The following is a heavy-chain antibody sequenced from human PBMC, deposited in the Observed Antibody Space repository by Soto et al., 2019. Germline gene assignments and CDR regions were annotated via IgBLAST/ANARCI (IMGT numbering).Heavy chain of an antibody. CDR1: GFTFSSYA. V-gene: IGHV3-30-3*01. Sequence: GGSLRLSCAASGFTFSSYAMHWVRQAPGKGLEWVAVISYDGSNKYCADSVRGRFTISRDNAKNSLYLQMNSLRDEDTAVYYCARRGIAVAGLDYWGQGTLVTVSS. J-gene: IGHJ4*02. D-gene: IGHD6-19*01. CDR3: ARRGIAVAGLDY. CDR2: ISYDGSNK.